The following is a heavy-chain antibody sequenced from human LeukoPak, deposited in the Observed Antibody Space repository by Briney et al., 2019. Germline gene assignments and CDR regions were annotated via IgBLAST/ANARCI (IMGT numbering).Heavy chain of an antibody. D-gene: IGHD5-18*01. Sequence: GGSLRLSCAASGFTFSTYAMSWVRQAPGKGLEWVSAISGDDGSTYYAASLKGRFTISRENSKNTLYLKMNSLRAEDTAVYYCAKDISQGYTYGFIEQDFWGQGTPVTVSS. J-gene: IGHJ4*02. CDR2: ISGDDGST. V-gene: IGHV3-23*01. CDR1: GFTFSTYA. CDR3: AKDISQGYTYGFIEQDF.